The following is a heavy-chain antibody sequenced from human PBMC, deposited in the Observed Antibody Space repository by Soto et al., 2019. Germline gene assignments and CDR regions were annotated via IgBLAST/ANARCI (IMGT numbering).Heavy chain of an antibody. Sequence: PSETLSLTCTVSGGSISSSSSYWGWIRQPPGKGLEWIGSIYYSGSTYYNPSLKTRVTISADTSKNQFSLKVSSVTAADTAVYYCAIADYYYHYMDVWGKGTSVTVSS. CDR1: GGSISSSSSY. J-gene: IGHJ6*03. CDR3: AIADYYYHYMDV. V-gene: IGHV4-39*07. CDR2: IYYSGST.